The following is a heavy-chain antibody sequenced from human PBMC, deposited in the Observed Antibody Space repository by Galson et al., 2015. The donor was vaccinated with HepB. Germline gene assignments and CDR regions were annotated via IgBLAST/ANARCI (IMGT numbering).Heavy chain of an antibody. CDR1: GFTFSSYE. V-gene: IGHV3-48*03. CDR2: ISSSGSTI. D-gene: IGHD2-15*01. Sequence: SLRLSCAASGFTFSSYEMNWVRQAPGKGLEWVSYISSSGSTIYYADSVKGRFTISRDNAKNSLYLQMNSLRAEDTAVYYCNPQLALIDYWGQGTLVTVSS. J-gene: IGHJ4*02. CDR3: NPQLALIDY.